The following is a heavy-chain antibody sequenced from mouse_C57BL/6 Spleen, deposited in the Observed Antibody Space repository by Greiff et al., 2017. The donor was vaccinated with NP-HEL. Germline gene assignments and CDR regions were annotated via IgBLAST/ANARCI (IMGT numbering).Heavy chain of an antibody. J-gene: IGHJ3*01. CDR3: ASGIYYDYDVWFAY. CDR2: INPSNGGT. CDR1: GYTFTSYW. D-gene: IGHD2-4*01. V-gene: IGHV1-53*01. Sequence: LQQPGTELVKPGASVKLSCKASGYTFTSYWMHWVKQRPGQGLEWIGNINPSNGGTNYNEKFKSKATLTVDKSSSTAYMQLSSLTSEDSAVYYCASGIYYDYDVWFAYWGQGTLVTVSA.